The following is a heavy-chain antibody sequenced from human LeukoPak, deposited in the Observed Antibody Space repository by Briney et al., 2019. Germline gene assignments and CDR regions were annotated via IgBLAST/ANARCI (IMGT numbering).Heavy chain of an antibody. CDR2: LSTDGSST. D-gene: IGHD3-22*01. Sequence: PGGSLRLSCAASGFTFSSYWMHWVRHAPGKGLVWLSRLSTDGSSTSYADSVKGRFTISRDNAKNTLYLQMNSLRAEDTAVYYCARDEDDSSGYKRFAYWGQGTLVTVSS. CDR3: ARDEDDSSGYKRFAY. CDR1: GFTFSSYW. V-gene: IGHV3-74*01. J-gene: IGHJ4*02.